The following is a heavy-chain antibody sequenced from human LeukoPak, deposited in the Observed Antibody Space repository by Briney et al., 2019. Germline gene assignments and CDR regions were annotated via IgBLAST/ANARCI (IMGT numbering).Heavy chain of an antibody. CDR1: GGPISSYY. J-gene: IGHJ5*02. CDR3: ARVRAGAYYDFWSGPTGFDP. D-gene: IGHD3-3*01. CDR2: IYYSGST. V-gene: IGHV4-59*01. Sequence: PSETLSLTCTLSGGPISSYYWSWIRQPPGKGLEWIGYIYYSGSTNYNPSLKSRVTISVDTSKNQFSLKLSSVTAADTAVYYCARVRAGAYYDFWSGPTGFDPWGQGTLVTVSS.